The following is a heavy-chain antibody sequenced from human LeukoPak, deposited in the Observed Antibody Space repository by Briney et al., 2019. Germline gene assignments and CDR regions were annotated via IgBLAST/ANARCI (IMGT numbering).Heavy chain of an antibody. D-gene: IGHD1-20*01. V-gene: IGHV1-2*02. J-gene: IGHJ5*02. CDR1: GYTFTAYY. CDR2: IDPNSGAT. Sequence: ASVKVSCKASGYTFTAYYMHWGRQDPGQGLEWMGWIDPNSGATDSAQKFQGRLPVPRDTSIHTVYMELSRLTSDDPAVYYCARGRASLTAWFVPWGQGPLVTVPS. CDR3: ARGRASLTAWFVP.